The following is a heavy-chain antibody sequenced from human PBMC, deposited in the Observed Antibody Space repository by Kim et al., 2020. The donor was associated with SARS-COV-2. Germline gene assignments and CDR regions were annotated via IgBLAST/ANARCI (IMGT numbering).Heavy chain of an antibody. CDR1: GFTFSSYE. J-gene: IGHJ6*02. D-gene: IGHD6-19*01. CDR3: ARDSSWHSGWYLLPGYGMDV. CDR2: ISSSGSTI. Sequence: GGSLRLSCAASGFTFSSYEMNWVRQAPGKGLEWVSYISSSGSTIYYADSVKGRFTISRDNAKNSLYLQMNSLRAEDTAVYYCARDSSWHSGWYLLPGYGMDVWGQGTTVTVSS. V-gene: IGHV3-48*03.